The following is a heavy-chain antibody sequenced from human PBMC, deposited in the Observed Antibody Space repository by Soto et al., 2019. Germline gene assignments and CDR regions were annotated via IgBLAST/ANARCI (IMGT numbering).Heavy chain of an antibody. CDR2: INHSGST. D-gene: IGHD6-19*01. V-gene: IGHV4-34*01. CDR3: AKVAAVAGTNWFDP. J-gene: IGHJ5*02. Sequence: SETLSLTCAVYGGSFSGYYWSWIRQPPGKGLEWIGEINHSGSTNYNPSLKSRVTISVDTSKNQFSLKLSSVTAADTAVYYCAKVAAVAGTNWFDPWGQGTLVTVSS. CDR1: GGSFSGYY.